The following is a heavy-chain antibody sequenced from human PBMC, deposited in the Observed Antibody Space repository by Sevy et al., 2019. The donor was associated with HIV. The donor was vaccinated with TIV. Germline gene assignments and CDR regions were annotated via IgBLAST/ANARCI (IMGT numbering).Heavy chain of an antibody. CDR1: GLSFSNAW. CDR2: IRSETGVGTT. V-gene: IGHV3-15*01. CDR3: AIDHRRDGMIVVPFEK. J-gene: IGHJ4*02. D-gene: IGHD3-22*01. Sequence: GGSLRLSCAASGLSFSNAWMAWVRQAPGKGLEWVGRIRSETGVGTTDFAAFGKGKFTISRDDPKNTLYLQMNSLKTEDTTVYYCAIDHRRDGMIVVPFEKWGLGTLVTVSS.